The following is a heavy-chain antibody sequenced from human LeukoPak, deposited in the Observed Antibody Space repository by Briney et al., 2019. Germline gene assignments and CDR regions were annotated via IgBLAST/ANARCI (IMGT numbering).Heavy chain of an antibody. CDR3: ARGMGPTDGGDY. CDR1: GFTFDEYG. V-gene: IGHV3-20*04. D-gene: IGHD1-26*01. CDR2: INWNGGDT. J-gene: IGHJ4*02. Sequence: GGSLRLSCAASGFTFDEYGMSWVRQAPGKGLEWVSSINWNGGDTRYADSVKGRFTISRDNAKNSLYLQMNSLRAEDTAVYYCARGMGPTDGGDYWGQGTLVTVSS.